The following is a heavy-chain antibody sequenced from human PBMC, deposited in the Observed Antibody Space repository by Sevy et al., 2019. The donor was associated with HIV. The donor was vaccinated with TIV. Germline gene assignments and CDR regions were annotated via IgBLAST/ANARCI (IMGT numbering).Heavy chain of an antibody. J-gene: IGHJ4*02. Sequence: GSLRLSCAASGFIFSDYWMTWVRQAPGKGLEWVATIRLDGSAKYYASSVKGRFTNSRENAKNSLFLPMNSLGVEDTAVYYCARAFRREAYTPDYWGQGSLVTVSS. D-gene: IGHD4-4*01. CDR2: IRLDGSAK. CDR1: GFIFSDYW. V-gene: IGHV3-7*03. CDR3: ARAFRREAYTPDY.